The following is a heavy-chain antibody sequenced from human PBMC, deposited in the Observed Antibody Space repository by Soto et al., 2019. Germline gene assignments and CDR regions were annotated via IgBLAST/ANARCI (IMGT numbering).Heavy chain of an antibody. Sequence: GGSLRLSCAAPGFTFSSYSMNWVRQAPGKGLEWVSSISTTSSYIYYADSVKGRFTISRDNAKNLLYLQMNSLRAEDTAVYYCASPGWFDTWGQGTLVTVSS. CDR1: GFTFSSYS. V-gene: IGHV3-21*01. CDR3: ASPGWFDT. J-gene: IGHJ5*02. CDR2: ISTTSSYI.